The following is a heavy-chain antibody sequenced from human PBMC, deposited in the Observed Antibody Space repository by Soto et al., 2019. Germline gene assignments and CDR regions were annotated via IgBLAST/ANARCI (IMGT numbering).Heavy chain of an antibody. J-gene: IGHJ4*02. V-gene: IGHV3-23*01. CDR3: VKKWSFNSGYDY. D-gene: IGHD5-12*01. CDR2: ISGSGGST. CDR1: GFTFSSYA. Sequence: GGSLRLSCAASGFTFSSYAMSWVRQAPGKGLEWVSAISGSGGSTYYADSVKGRFTVARDNSKNTLYLQMSSLRADDTAVYYCVKKWSFNSGYDYWGQGTLVTVSS.